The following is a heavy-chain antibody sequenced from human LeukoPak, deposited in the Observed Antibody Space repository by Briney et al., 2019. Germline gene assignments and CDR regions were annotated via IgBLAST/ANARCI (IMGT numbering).Heavy chain of an antibody. CDR2: IYTSGST. J-gene: IGHJ5*02. D-gene: IGHD5-12*01. CDR3: ARGRYEFDP. V-gene: IGHV4-59*10. CDR1: GGSFSGYY. Sequence: SETLSLTCAVYGGSFSGYYWSWIRQPPGKGLEWIGRIYTSGSTNYNPSLKSRVTMSVDTSKNQFSLKLSSVTAADTAVYYCARGRYEFDPWGQGTLVTVSS.